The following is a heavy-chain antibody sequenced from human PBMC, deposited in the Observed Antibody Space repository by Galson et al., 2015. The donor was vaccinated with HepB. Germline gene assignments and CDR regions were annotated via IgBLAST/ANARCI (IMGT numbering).Heavy chain of an antibody. D-gene: IGHD6-19*01. CDR3: ASVTSIYDFSSRAYSYYYYGIGV. J-gene: IGHJ6*02. CDR1: GYTFTSYV. CDR2: INTNTGTP. Sequence: SVKVSCKASGYTFTSYVINWVRQAPGQGLEWMGGINTNTGTPTYAQGFTGRFVFSLDTSVSTAYLQISSLKTEDTAVYYCASVTSIYDFSSRAYSYYYYGIGVWGQGTTVAVSS. V-gene: IGHV7-4-1*02.